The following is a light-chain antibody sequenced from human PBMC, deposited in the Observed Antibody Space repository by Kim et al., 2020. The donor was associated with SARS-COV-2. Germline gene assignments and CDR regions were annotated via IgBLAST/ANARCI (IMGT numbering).Light chain of an antibody. CDR2: KAS. CDR3: QQYDSHPYT. V-gene: IGKV1-5*03. J-gene: IGKJ2*01. CDR1: QSVSSW. Sequence: DIQMTQSPSTLSASVGDRVTITCRASQSVSSWLAWYQQKPGKAPKLLIYKASTLEGGVPSRFSGRGSGTDFTLTINSLQPDDFATYSCQQYDSHPYTFGQGTKLEIK.